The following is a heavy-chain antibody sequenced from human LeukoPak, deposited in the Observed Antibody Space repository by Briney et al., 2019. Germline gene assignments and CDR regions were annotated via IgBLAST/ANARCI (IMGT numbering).Heavy chain of an antibody. CDR1: GFTFSNAW. CDR2: ISSSSSYI. V-gene: IGHV3-21*01. Sequence: GGSLRLSCAASGFTFSNAWMSWVRQAPGKGLEWVSSISSSSSYIYYADSVKGRFTISRDNARNSLYLQMNSLRAEDTAVYYCASQGSGYDSPIDHWGQGTLVTVSS. J-gene: IGHJ4*02. D-gene: IGHD5-12*01. CDR3: ASQGSGYDSPIDH.